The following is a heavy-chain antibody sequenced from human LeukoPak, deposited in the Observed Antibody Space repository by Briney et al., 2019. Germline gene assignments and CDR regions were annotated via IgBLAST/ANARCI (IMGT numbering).Heavy chain of an antibody. V-gene: IGHV3-48*03. CDR1: GFTFSSYE. J-gene: IGHJ4*02. D-gene: IGHD3-10*01. CDR2: ISSSGSTI. CDR3: ARARSYYGSGSYSVY. Sequence: GGSLRLSCAASGFTFSSYEMNWVRHAPGKGLEWVSYISSSGSTIYYADSVKGRFTISRDNAKNSLYLQMNSLRAEDTAVYYCARARSYYGSGSYSVYWGQGTLVTVSS.